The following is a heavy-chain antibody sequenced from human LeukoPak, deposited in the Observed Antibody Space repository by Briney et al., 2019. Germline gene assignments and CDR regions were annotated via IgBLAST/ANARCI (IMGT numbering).Heavy chain of an antibody. V-gene: IGHV4-34*01. CDR2: IYHSGST. Sequence: SETLTLTCAVYGGSFSGYYLSWIRQPPGKGLEWVGEIYHSGSTNYNPSLKSRVTISVDTSTNQFSLKLSSVTAADTAVYYCARGLRARYYYGSGSYASGRYYFDYWGQGTLVTVSS. CDR3: ARGLRARYYYGSGSYASGRYYFDY. J-gene: IGHJ4*02. CDR1: GGSFSGYY. D-gene: IGHD3-10*01.